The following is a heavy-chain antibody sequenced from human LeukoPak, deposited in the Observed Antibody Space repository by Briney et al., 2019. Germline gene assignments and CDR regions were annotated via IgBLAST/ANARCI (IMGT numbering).Heavy chain of an antibody. Sequence: SETLSLTCTVSGGSISSRGYYWGWIRQPPGKGLEWIGSIYYSGSTYYNPSLKSRVTISVDTSKNQFSLKLNSVTAADTAVYYCARQPESVSNWFDPWGQGTLVTVSS. D-gene: IGHD6-19*01. J-gene: IGHJ5*02. CDR1: GGSISSRGYY. CDR2: IYYSGST. V-gene: IGHV4-39*01. CDR3: ARQPESVSNWFDP.